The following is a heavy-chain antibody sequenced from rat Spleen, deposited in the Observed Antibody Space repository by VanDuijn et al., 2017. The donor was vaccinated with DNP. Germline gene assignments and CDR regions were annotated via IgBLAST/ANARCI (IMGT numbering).Heavy chain of an antibody. CDR2: ISTGGDDT. CDR1: GFTFTNYG. J-gene: IGHJ1*01. V-gene: IGHV5S14*01. CDR3: ARQGVLQWYWYFDF. Sequence: EVQLVESGGGLVQPGRSLKLSCAASGFTFTNYGMAWVRQTPTKGLEWVASISTGGDDTYYRDSGKGRFSISRDNAKNTQYLQMDSLRSEDTATYYCARQGVLQWYWYFDFWGPGTMVTVSS. D-gene: IGHD1-1*01.